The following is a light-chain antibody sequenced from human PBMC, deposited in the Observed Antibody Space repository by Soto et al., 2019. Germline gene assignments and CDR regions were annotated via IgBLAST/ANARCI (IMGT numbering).Light chain of an antibody. V-gene: IGKV3-15*01. J-gene: IGKJ1*01. CDR2: GAS. Sequence: EIVMTQSPATLSASPGERATLSCRASQSVRSNLAWYQQKPGQAPRLLIYGASTRATGIPARFSGSGSGTEFTLSIGSLQSEDFAVYYCQQYNDWPPTFGQGTKVELK. CDR3: QQYNDWPPT. CDR1: QSVRSN.